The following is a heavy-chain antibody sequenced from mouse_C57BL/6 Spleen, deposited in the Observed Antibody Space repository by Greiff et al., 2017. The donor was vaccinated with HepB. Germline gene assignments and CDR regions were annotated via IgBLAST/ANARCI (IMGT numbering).Heavy chain of an antibody. Sequence: EVQLQQSGPELVKPGASVKISCKASGYSFTGYYMNWVKQSPETSLEWIGEINPSTGGTNYNQKFKAKATLTVDKSSSTAYMQLKSLTSEDSAVYYCARSEVYYGNYGDYGGQGTTLTVSS. D-gene: IGHD2-1*01. J-gene: IGHJ2*01. CDR2: INPSTGGT. CDR1: GYSFTGYY. CDR3: ARSEVYYGNYGDY. V-gene: IGHV1-42*01.